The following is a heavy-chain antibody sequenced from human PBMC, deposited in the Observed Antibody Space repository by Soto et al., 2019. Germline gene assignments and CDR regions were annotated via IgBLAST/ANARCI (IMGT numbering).Heavy chain of an antibody. J-gene: IGHJ4*02. V-gene: IGHV2-26*01. CDR3: ARMLGYGYDY. CDR2: ISSSDAK. D-gene: IGHD5-18*01. Sequence: QVTLKESGPVLVKPTETLTLTCTFSGFSLSNPRMSVGWIRQPPGKALEWLAHISSSDAKSYNTSLRNRLTISKDASKSQVALTLTNMDPVDTATYYCARMLGYGYDYWGQGTLVTVSS. CDR1: GFSLSNPRMS.